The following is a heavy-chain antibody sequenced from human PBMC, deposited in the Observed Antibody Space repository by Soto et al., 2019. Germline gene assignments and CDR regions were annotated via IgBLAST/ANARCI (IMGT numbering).Heavy chain of an antibody. V-gene: IGHV4-59*01. CDR3: ARVGRDYGDSIYYYGMDV. CDR2: IYYSGST. J-gene: IGHJ6*02. D-gene: IGHD4-17*01. CDR1: GGSISSYY. Sequence: PSETLSLTCTVSGGSISSYYWSWIRQPPGKGLEWIGYIYYSGSTNYNPSLKSRVTISVDTSKNQFSLKLSSVTAADTAVYHCARVGRDYGDSIYYYGMDVWGQGTKVTVSS.